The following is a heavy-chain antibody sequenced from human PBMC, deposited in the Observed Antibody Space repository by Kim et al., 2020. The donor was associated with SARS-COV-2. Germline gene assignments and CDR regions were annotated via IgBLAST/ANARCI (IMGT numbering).Heavy chain of an antibody. J-gene: IGHJ2*01. CDR1: GYTFTSYA. CDR2: INAGNGNT. V-gene: IGHV1-3*01. Sequence: ASVKVSCKASGYTFTSYAMHWVRQAPGQRLEWMGWINAGNGNTKYSQKFQGRVTITRDTSASTAYMELSSLRSEDTAVYYCARGDLTGYSSGWYTVTHWYFDLWGRGTLVTVSS. CDR3: ARGDLTGYSSGWYTVTHWYFDL. D-gene: IGHD6-19*01.